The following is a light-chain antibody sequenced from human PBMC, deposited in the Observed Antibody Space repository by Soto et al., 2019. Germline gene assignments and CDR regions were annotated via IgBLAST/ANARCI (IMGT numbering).Light chain of an antibody. CDR1: QGLSTY. V-gene: IGKV1-5*01. Sequence: DIQMTQSPSSVSASVGDRVTITCRASQGLSTYLAWYQQKPGKAPKLLIYAASNLQSGVPSRFSGSGSGTEFTLTISSLQPDDFATYYCQQYNSYSPYTFGQGTKLEIK. CDR2: AAS. J-gene: IGKJ2*01. CDR3: QQYNSYSPYT.